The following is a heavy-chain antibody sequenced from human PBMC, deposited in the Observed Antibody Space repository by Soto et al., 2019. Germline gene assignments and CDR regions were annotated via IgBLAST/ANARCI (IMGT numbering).Heavy chain of an antibody. J-gene: IGHJ6*02. CDR2: IYHSGST. Sequence: QXQLXESGPGLVKPSGTXSLTCDVSGXXIXXXNXWXXVRQPXGKGLKWIGEIYHSGSTTYNPSLKRRVTISVDKSKNQFSLKLKSVTAADTAXYYXARGGXXXXAYGMDVWGQGTTVTVSS. CDR3: ARGGXXXXAYGMDV. CDR1: GXXIXXXNX. V-gene: IGHV4-4*02. D-gene: IGHD3-16*01.